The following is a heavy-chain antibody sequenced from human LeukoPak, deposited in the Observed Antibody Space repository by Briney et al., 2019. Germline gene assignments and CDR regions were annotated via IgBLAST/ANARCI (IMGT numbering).Heavy chain of an antibody. V-gene: IGHV4-39*01. J-gene: IGHJ6*02. CDR1: GGSISSSSYY. Sequence: PSETLSLTCTVSGGSISSSSYYWGWIRQPPGKGLEWIGSIYYGGSTYYNPSLKSRVTISVDTSKNQFSLKLSSVTAADTAVYYCARGGYCSGGSCLFYYYYGMDVWGQGTTVTVSS. CDR2: IYYGGST. CDR3: ARGGYCSGGSCLFYYYYGMDV. D-gene: IGHD2-15*01.